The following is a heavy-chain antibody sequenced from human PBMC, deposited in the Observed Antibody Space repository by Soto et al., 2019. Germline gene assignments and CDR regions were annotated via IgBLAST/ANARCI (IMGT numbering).Heavy chain of an antibody. D-gene: IGHD4-17*01. V-gene: IGHV1-18*01. CDR3: ACLGDYGALEAWHWFDP. CDR1: GYTFTSYG. J-gene: IGHJ5*02. CDR2: ISAYNGNT. Sequence: GASVKVCCKASGYTFTSYGMSWVRQAPGQGLEWMGWISAYNGNTNYAQKLQGRVTMTTDTSTSTAYMELRSLRSDDTAVYYCACLGDYGALEAWHWFDPWGQGTLVTVSS.